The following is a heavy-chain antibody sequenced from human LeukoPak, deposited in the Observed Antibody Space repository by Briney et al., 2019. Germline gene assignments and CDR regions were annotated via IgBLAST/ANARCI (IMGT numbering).Heavy chain of an antibody. CDR3: AKGYCNPTSCENFSDP. V-gene: IGHV1-2*02. CDR1: GYTFTGYY. CDR2: MSPHSGGT. Sequence: GASVKVSCKASGYTFTGYYMHWIRQAPGQGPEWMGWMSPHSGGTKSPQRFQGRVTMTRDTSIDTAYMEVSRLKSDDTAVYYCAKGYCNPTSCENFSDPWGQGTLVIVS. D-gene: IGHD2-2*01. J-gene: IGHJ5*02.